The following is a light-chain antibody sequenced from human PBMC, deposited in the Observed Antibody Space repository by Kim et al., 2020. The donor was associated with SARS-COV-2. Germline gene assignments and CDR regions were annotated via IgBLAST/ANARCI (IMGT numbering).Light chain of an antibody. CDR1: KIGDIN. CDR2: DDT. CDR3: QVWDGSSDHWV. J-gene: IGLJ3*02. Sequence: APGVTTRITCGGNKIGDINVHWYQQRPGPAPVLVLSDDTDRPSGIPERFSGSTSGTTATLTISRVEAVDEADYYCQVWDGSSDHWVFGGGTQLTVL. V-gene: IGLV3-21*02.